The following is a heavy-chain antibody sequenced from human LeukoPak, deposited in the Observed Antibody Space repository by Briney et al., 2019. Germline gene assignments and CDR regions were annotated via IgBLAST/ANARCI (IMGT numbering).Heavy chain of an antibody. Sequence: ASVSVSCTASGYTFTSYGISWVRQAPGQGLEWMGWISAYNGNTNYAQKLQGRVTMTTDTSTSTAYMELRSLRSDDTAVYYCARADCSSTSCYIFDYWGQGTLVTVSS. CDR1: GYTFTSYG. CDR3: ARADCSSTSCYIFDY. J-gene: IGHJ4*02. CDR2: ISAYNGNT. V-gene: IGHV1-18*01. D-gene: IGHD2-2*02.